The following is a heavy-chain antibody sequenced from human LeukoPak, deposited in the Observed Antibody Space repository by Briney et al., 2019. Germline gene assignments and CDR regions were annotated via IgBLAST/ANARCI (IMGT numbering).Heavy chain of an antibody. D-gene: IGHD2-15*01. V-gene: IGHV3-30*02. CDR1: GFTFSSYG. Sequence: GGSLRLSCAASGFTFSSYGMYWVRQAPGKGLEWVAYISYEGSYKYYADSVKGRFTISRDNSKNTLYLQMGSLRAEDTAVYYCAKKAPHGRFCSGNSCYFDHWGQGTLVTVSS. CDR2: ISYEGSYK. CDR3: AKKAPHGRFCSGNSCYFDH. J-gene: IGHJ4*02.